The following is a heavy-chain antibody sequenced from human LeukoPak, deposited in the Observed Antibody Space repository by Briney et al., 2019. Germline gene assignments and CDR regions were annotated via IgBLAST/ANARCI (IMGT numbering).Heavy chain of an antibody. V-gene: IGHV3-7*01. CDR3: ARDHRGTCLGEVVDY. D-gene: IGHD3-16*01. J-gene: IGHJ4*02. CDR1: GFSFRSYW. CDR2: IKQDGSEK. Sequence: GGSLRLSCAASGFSFRSYWMTWVRQAPGKGLEWVANIKQDGSEKYYVDSVKGRFTISRDNAKMSLYLQMNSLTVEDTAVYYCARDHRGTCLGEVVDYWGQGALVTVSS.